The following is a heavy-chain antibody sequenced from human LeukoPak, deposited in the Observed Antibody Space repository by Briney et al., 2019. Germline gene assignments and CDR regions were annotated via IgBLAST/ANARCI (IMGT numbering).Heavy chain of an antibody. V-gene: IGHV4-59*08. D-gene: IGHD3-9*01. J-gene: IGHJ6*03. CDR3: ARFLAGTRHFHFYYYMDV. Sequence: TSETLSLTCTVSGGSLSSYYWSWIRQPPGKGLEWIGYIYYSGSTKYNPSLKSRITISVDTSKNQFSLKVISVTAADTAVYYCARFLAGTRHFHFYYYMDVWGKGTTVTISS. CDR2: IYYSGST. CDR1: GGSLSSYY.